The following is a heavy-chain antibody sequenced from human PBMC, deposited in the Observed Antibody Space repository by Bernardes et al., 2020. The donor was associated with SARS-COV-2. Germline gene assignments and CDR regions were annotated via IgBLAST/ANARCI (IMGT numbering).Heavy chain of an antibody. CDR3: AKPISSATNWFDP. J-gene: IGHJ5*02. CDR2: INPSDGGT. D-gene: IGHD2-2*02. V-gene: IGHV1-46*03. Sequence: ASMKVSCKASGYTFTNHYLHWVRQAPGQGLEWMGIINPSDGGTTYAPKFQGRVTMTRDTSTSTVYMELSSLRSEDTAVYYCAKPISSATNWFDPWGQGTLVTVSS. CDR1: GYTFTNHY.